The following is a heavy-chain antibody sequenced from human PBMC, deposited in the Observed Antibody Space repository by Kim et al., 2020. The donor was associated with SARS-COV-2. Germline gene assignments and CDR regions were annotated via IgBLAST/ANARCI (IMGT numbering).Heavy chain of an antibody. CDR3: AREMRKGYSSSGTRRGNWFDP. V-gene: IGHV4-34*01. CDR2: INHSGST. CDR1: GGSFSGYY. J-gene: IGHJ5*02. D-gene: IGHD6-13*01. Sequence: SETLSLTCAVYGGSFSGYYWSWIRQPPGKGLEWIGEINHSGSTNYNPSLKSRVTISVDTSKNQFSLKLSSVTAADTAVYYCAREMRKGYSSSGTRRGNWFDPWGQGTLVTVSS.